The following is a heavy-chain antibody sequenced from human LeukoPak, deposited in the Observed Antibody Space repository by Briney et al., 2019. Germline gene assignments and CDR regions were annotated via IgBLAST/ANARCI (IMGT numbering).Heavy chain of an antibody. J-gene: IGHJ4*02. CDR3: ATAGGY. CDR2: IIPIFDTT. D-gene: IGHD3-16*01. Sequence: SVKVSCKASGGTFSSYAINWVRQAPGQGLEWMGGIIPIFDTTNYAQTFQGRVTLTTDGSTSTAYMELSSLRSEDTAVYYCATAGGYWGQGTLVTVSS. CDR1: GGTFSSYA. V-gene: IGHV1-69*05.